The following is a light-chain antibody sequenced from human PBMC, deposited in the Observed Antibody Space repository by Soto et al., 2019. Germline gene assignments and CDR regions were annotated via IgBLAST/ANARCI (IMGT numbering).Light chain of an antibody. CDR2: HTS. CDR1: QSINNRY. CDR3: QQYCDSSRT. Sequence: EIVLTQSPGTLSSSPGERATLSCRASQSINNRYLAWYQHKPGQAPRLLIYHTSSRATGIPDRFGGSGSGTDFTLTINRLEPEDFALYCCQQYCDSSRTFGQGTKVDIK. V-gene: IGKV3-20*01. J-gene: IGKJ1*01.